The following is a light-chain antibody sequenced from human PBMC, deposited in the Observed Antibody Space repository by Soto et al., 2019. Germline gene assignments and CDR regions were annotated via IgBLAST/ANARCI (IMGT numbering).Light chain of an antibody. J-gene: IGKJ1*01. CDR1: QDIGTD. CDR3: QHYNSYSEA. CDR2: EAS. Sequence: PSSLSSSFANRVTITCRASQDIGTDLGWYQQKPGKAPERLIYEASVLQSGVPSRFSGSGSGTEFTLTISSLQPDDFATYYCQHYNSYSEAFGQGTKVDIK. V-gene: IGKV1-17*01.